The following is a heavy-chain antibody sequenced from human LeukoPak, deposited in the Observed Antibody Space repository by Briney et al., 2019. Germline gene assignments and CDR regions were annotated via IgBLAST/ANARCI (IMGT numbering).Heavy chain of an antibody. CDR1: GYTFTSYA. Sequence: ASVKVSCKASGYTFTSYAMHWVRQAPGQRLEWMGWINAGNGNTKYSQKFQGRVTITRDTSASTAYMEPSSLRSEDTAVYYCARAAGYSSSWYAFDIWGQGTMVTVSS. J-gene: IGHJ3*02. CDR3: ARAAGYSSSWYAFDI. V-gene: IGHV1-3*01. D-gene: IGHD6-13*01. CDR2: INAGNGNT.